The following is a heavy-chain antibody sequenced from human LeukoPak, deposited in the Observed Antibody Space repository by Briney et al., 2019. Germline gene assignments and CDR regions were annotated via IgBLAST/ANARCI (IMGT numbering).Heavy chain of an antibody. J-gene: IGHJ6*02. Sequence: SVKVSCKASGGTFSSYAISWVRRAPGQGLEWMGGIIPIFGTANYAQKFQGRVTITADESTSTAYMELSSLRSEDTAVYYCARVIVVPAELRGVYYYYYYGMDVCGQGTTVTVSS. D-gene: IGHD2-2*01. V-gene: IGHV1-69*13. CDR3: ARVIVVPAELRGVYYYYYYGMDV. CDR1: GGTFSSYA. CDR2: IIPIFGTA.